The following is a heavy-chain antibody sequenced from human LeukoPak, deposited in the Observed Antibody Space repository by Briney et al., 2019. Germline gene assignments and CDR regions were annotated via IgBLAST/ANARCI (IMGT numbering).Heavy chain of an antibody. D-gene: IGHD3-10*01. V-gene: IGHV3-53*01. CDR1: GFTVSSNY. J-gene: IGHJ4*02. CDR3: ARERFGEYAFDY. CDR2: IYSGGST. Sequence: GGSLRLSCAASGFTVSSNYMSWVRQAPGKGLEWVSVIYSGGSTYYADSVKGRFTISRDNSKNTLYLQMNSLRAEDTAVYNCARERFGEYAFDYWGQGTLVTVSS.